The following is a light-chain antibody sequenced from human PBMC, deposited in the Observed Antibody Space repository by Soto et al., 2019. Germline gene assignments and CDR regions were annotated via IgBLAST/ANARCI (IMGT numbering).Light chain of an antibody. CDR3: SSHSSSNTLVV. Sequence: QSALTQPASVSGSPGQSITISCTGTSSDVGGYNYVSWYQQYPGKAPKLMIYEVASRPSGVSNRFSGSKSGNTASLTIAGLRAEDEGDYYCSSHSSSNTLVVFGGGTKLTVL. CDR1: SSDVGGYNY. J-gene: IGLJ3*02. CDR2: EVA. V-gene: IGLV2-14*01.